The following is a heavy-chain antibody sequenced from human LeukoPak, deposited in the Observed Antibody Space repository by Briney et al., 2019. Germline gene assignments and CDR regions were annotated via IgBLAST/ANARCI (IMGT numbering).Heavy chain of an antibody. J-gene: IGHJ5*02. Sequence: ASVKVSCKASGYTFTGYYMHWVRQAPGQGLEWMGRINPNSGGTNYAQKFQGRVTMTRDTSISTAYMELSRLRSDDTAVSYCARVAKKEDWFDRWGQGTLVTVSS. D-gene: IGHD2-21*01. CDR1: GYTFTGYY. V-gene: IGHV1-2*06. CDR2: INPNSGGT. CDR3: ARVAKKEDWFDR.